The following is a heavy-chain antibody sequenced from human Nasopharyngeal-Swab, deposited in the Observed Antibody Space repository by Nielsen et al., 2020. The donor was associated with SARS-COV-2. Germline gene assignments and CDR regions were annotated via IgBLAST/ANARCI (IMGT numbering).Heavy chain of an antibody. CDR1: GGSISSYY. J-gene: IGHJ4*02. Sequence: GSLRLSCTVSGGSISSYYWSWIRQPPGKGLEWIGYIYYSGSTNYNPSLKSRVTISVDTSKNQFSLKLSSVTAVDTAVYYCARILTIFGVVASYYFDYWGQGTLVTVSS. D-gene: IGHD3-3*01. CDR3: ARILTIFGVVASYYFDY. V-gene: IGHV4-59*01. CDR2: IYYSGST.